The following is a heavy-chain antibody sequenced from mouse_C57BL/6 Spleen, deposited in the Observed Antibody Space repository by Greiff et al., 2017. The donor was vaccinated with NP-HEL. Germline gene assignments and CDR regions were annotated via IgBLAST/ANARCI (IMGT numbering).Heavy chain of an antibody. CDR1: GFTFSSYA. Sequence: DVMLVESGEGLVKPGGSLKLSCAASGFTFSSYAMSWVRQTPEKRLEWVAYISSGGDYTYYADTVKGRFTISRDNARNTLYLQMSSLKSEDTAMYYCTRGGYEAWFAYWGQGTLVTVSA. D-gene: IGHD2-2*01. CDR3: TRGGYEAWFAY. V-gene: IGHV5-9-1*02. CDR2: ISSGGDYT. J-gene: IGHJ3*01.